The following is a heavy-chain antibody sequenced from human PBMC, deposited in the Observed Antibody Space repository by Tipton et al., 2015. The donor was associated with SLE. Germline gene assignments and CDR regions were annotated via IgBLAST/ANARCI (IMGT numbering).Heavy chain of an antibody. CDR2: VYYSGTT. D-gene: IGHD3-10*01. CDR1: GGSISNTKYY. Sequence: GLVKPSETLSLTCTVSGGSISNTKYYWGWVRQPPGKGLEWIGSVYYSGTTHYNPSLKSRVTISVDTSKNQFSLKVTSVTAADTAVYYCARDLVYFGEFDYWGLGTLVTVSS. J-gene: IGHJ4*02. CDR3: ARDLVYFGEFDY. V-gene: IGHV4-39*07.